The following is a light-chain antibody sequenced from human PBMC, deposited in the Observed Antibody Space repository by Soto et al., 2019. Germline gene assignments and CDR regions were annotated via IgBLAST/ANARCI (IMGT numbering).Light chain of an antibody. CDR2: SSS. J-gene: IGKJ2*01. Sequence: AIQMTQSPSSLSASVGDRVTITCRAGQGIGNDLGWYQHKPGTAPKLLIYSSSILQTGVPSRFSGSGSGTDFTLTISGLQPEDFATYYCLQNYDYFPTFGQATKVQIK. CDR3: LQNYDYFPT. V-gene: IGKV1-6*01. CDR1: QGIGND.